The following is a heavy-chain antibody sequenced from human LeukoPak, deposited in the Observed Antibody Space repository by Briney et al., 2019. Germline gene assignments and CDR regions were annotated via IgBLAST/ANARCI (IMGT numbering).Heavy chain of an antibody. CDR1: GFTFSSYA. Sequence: GGSLRLSCAASGFTFSSYAMSWVRQAPGRGQEWVSAISGSGGSTHYADSEKGRFTISRDNSKNTLYLQMNSLRAEDTAVYYCAKDRAVRGVTHFDYWGQGTLVTVSS. J-gene: IGHJ4*02. D-gene: IGHD3-10*01. V-gene: IGHV3-23*01. CDR3: AKDRAVRGVTHFDY. CDR2: ISGSGGST.